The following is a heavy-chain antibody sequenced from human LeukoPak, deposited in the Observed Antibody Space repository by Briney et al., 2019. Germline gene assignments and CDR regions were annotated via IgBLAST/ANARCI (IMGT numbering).Heavy chain of an antibody. D-gene: IGHD2-2*02. J-gene: IGHJ4*02. V-gene: IGHV3-30*03. CDR2: ISYDGSNK. Sequence: GRSLRLSCAASGLIFSNYGMHWVRQAPGKGLEWVAAISYDGSNKDYGDSVKGRFTISRDNSKNTLYLQINSLRDEDTAMYYCARDQRFQLLYLFDYWGLGTLVTVSS. CDR3: ARDQRFQLLYLFDY. CDR1: GLIFSNYG.